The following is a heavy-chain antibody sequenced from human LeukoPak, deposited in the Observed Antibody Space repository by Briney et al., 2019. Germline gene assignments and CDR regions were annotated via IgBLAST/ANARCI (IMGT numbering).Heavy chain of an antibody. CDR1: GFTFSSYG. CDR3: AKGDGYLGFDI. V-gene: IGHV3-33*06. Sequence: GRSLRLSCAASGFTFSSYGMHWVRQAPGKGLEWVAVIWYDGSNKYYADSVKGRFTISRGNSKNTLYLQMNSLRAEDTAVYYCAKGDGYLGFDIWGQGTMVTVSS. D-gene: IGHD2-2*03. CDR2: IWYDGSNK. J-gene: IGHJ3*02.